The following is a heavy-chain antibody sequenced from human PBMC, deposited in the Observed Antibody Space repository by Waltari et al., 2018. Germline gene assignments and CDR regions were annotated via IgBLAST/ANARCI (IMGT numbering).Heavy chain of an antibody. CDR1: GSSSTSYD. CDR3: ARVRGYDFWSGFWHDVGMDV. Sequence: QEQLVQSGDEVKKPGASVKVSCTASGSSSTSYDINRVRQATGTGLGWMGWMNLNSGTTGNARKFQGRVTITRNTSISTAYMELSSLRSEDTAVYYCARVRGYDFWSGFWHDVGMDVWGQGTTVTVSS. D-gene: IGHD3-3*01. J-gene: IGHJ6*02. CDR2: MNLNSGTT. V-gene: IGHV1-8*03.